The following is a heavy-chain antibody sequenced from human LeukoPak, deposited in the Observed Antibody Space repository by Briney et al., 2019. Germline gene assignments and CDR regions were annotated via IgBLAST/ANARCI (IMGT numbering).Heavy chain of an antibody. Sequence: GGSLRLSCAASGFPFGRYWMTWVRQAPGKGLEWVANIKYDGSEKFYVGSVRGRFTISRDNTNNSLHLQMNSLRAEDTAIYYCARDPTYDSGSPLGYGGQGTLVAVSS. J-gene: IGHJ4*02. V-gene: IGHV3-7*01. CDR3: ARDPTYDSGSPLGY. D-gene: IGHD3-10*01. CDR1: GFPFGRYW. CDR2: IKYDGSEK.